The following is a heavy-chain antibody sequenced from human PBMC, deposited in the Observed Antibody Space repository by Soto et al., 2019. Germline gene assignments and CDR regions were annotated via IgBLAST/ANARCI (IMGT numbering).Heavy chain of an antibody. CDR2: INAGNGNT. CDR3: ARERPPVVGGY. V-gene: IGHV1-3*01. D-gene: IGHD2-15*01. CDR1: GYTFTSYA. J-gene: IGHJ4*02. Sequence: QVQLVQSGAEVKKPGASVKVSCKASGYTFTSYAMHWVRQAPGQRLEWMGWINAGNGNTKYSQKFQGRVTISRDTSASTAYMELSSLRSEDTAVYYCARERPPVVGGYWGQGTLVTVSS.